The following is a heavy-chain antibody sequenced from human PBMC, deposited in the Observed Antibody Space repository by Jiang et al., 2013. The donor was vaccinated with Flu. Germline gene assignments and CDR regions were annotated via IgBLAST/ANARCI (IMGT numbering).Heavy chain of an antibody. V-gene: IGHV4-59*08. Sequence: PGLVKPSETLSLTCTVFGGSISSYYWSWIRQPPGKGLEWIGYIDYSGSTNYNPSLKSRVTISVDTSKNQFSLKLSSVTAADTAVYYCARHDSGYDSSGYYYREGAVAYYYGMDVWGKGTTVTVSS. CDR1: GGSISSYY. CDR3: ARHDSGYDSSGYYYREGAVAYYYGMDV. J-gene: IGHJ6*04. CDR2: IDYSGST. D-gene: IGHD3-22*01.